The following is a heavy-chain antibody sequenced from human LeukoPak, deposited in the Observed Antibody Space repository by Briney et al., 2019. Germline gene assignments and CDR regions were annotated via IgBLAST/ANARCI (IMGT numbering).Heavy chain of an antibody. CDR1: GFTFSSYA. V-gene: IGHV3-23*01. J-gene: IGHJ4*02. D-gene: IGHD2-8*01. Sequence: GGSLRLSCAASGFTFSSYAMSWVRQAPGKGLEWVSAISGSGGSTYYADSVKGRFTISRDNSKNTLYLQMNSLRAEDTAVFYCAKVGYCTNGVCYAFDSWGQGTLVTVSS. CDR2: ISGSGGST. CDR3: AKVGYCTNGVCYAFDS.